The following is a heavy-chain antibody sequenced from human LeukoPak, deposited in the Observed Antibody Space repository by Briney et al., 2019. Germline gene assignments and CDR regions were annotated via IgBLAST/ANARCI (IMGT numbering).Heavy chain of an antibody. Sequence: PSETLSLTCTVSGGSISSSSYYWGWIRQPPGTGLEWLGSGYYSGTTYYNPSLKSRVTISVDTSKNQFSLNLSSVTAADTAVYYCSGGYWYYFDCWGQGTLVTVSS. V-gene: IGHV4-39*01. D-gene: IGHD3-22*01. CDR3: SGGYWYYFDC. J-gene: IGHJ4*02. CDR1: GGSISSSSYY. CDR2: GYYSGTT.